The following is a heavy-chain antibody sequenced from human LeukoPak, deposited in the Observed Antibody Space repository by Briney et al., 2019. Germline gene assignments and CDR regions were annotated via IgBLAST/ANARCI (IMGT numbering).Heavy chain of an antibody. Sequence: GASVKVSCKASGYTFTGYYMHWVRQAPGQGLEWMGWINPNSGGTNYAQKFQGRVTTTRDTSISTAYMELSRLRSDDTAVYYCARASPHYYGMDVWGQGTTVAVSS. J-gene: IGHJ6*02. CDR2: INPNSGGT. CDR1: GYTFTGYY. V-gene: IGHV1-2*02. CDR3: ARASPHYYGMDV.